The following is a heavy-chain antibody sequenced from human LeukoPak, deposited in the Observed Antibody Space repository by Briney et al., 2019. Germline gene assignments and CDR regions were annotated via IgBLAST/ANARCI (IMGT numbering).Heavy chain of an antibody. CDR2: MKKKAYSGTT. CDR1: GFTFGDYT. V-gene: IGHV3-49*03. J-gene: IGHJ5*02. CDR3: TRNMLGNAWFDP. D-gene: IGHD7-27*01. Sequence: GRSLRLSCTVSGFTFGDYTMSWFRQAPGKGLEWVGFMKKKAYSGTTEYAASVKGRFTISRDDSKSIAYLQMNSLQSEDTAVYYCTRNMLGNAWFDPWGQGTLVSVSS.